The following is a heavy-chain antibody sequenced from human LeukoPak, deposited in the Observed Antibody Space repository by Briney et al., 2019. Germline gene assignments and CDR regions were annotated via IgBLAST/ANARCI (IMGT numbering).Heavy chain of an antibody. CDR2: LYPDDSDT. Sequence: GESLKISCQSSGYNFTTYWIGWVRQMPGKGLEWMGILYPDDSDTRYSPSFRGQVTLSADKSTNTAYLQWSSLRASDSAIYYCARVALNYYDTTAYYLGYWGQGTLVTVSS. J-gene: IGHJ4*02. V-gene: IGHV5-51*01. D-gene: IGHD3-22*01. CDR1: GYNFTTYW. CDR3: ARVALNYYDTTAYYLGY.